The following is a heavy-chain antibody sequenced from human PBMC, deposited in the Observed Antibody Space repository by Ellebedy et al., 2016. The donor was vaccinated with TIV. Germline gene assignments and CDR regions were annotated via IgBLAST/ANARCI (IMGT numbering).Heavy chain of an antibody. CDR2: SYYIGTT. J-gene: IGHJ6*02. CDR1: GGSVSSGSHY. Sequence: GSLRLSCTVSGGSVSSGSHYWNWIRQPPGKGLEWIGYSYYIGTTSYNPSLKSRVTISEDMSKNQFSLRLTSVTAADTAVYYCAGGSFTPYGMDVWGRGTTVIVSS. CDR3: AGGSFTPYGMDV. V-gene: IGHV4-61*01. D-gene: IGHD1-26*01.